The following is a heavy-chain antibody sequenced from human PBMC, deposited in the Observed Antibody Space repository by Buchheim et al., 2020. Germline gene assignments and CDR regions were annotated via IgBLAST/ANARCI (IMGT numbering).Heavy chain of an antibody. CDR1: GFTFSSYE. D-gene: IGHD3-22*01. CDR3: ARNNHYYDSSGYYYGHWYFDL. J-gene: IGHJ2*01. CDR2: ISSRCRNI. Sequence: EVQLVESGGGLVQPGGSLTLSCAASGFTFSSYEMNWVRQAPGKGLEWVSYISSRCRNINYADSVKGRFTLYRDNPKNSLYLQMNSLRAEDTAVYYCARNNHYYDSSGYYYGHWYFDLWGRGTL. V-gene: IGHV3-48*03.